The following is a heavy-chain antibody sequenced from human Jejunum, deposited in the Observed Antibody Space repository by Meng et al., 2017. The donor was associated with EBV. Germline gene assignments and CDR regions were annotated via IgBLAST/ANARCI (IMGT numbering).Heavy chain of an antibody. CDR2: INWDGRRT. J-gene: IGHJ4*02. CDR1: EFTLEDYG. V-gene: IGHV3-20*01. Sequence: GVSGGVVVRPGGPLRLPGVAIEFTLEDYGMNWVRQVPGKGLEWVATINWDGRRTGYADSVKGRFTISRDNAKNSLYLQMNSLRAEDTALYHCARDKRGAGYCHDYWGQGTLVTVSS. CDR3: ARDKRGAGYCHDY. D-gene: IGHD2-2*03.